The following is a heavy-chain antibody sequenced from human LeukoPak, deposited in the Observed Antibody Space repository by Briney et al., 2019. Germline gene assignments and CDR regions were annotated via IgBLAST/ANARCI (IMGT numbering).Heavy chain of an antibody. V-gene: IGHV3-21*01. CDR2: ISSSSSCI. J-gene: IGHJ6*03. Sequence: KTGGSLRLSCAASGFTFSSYSMNWVRQAPGKGLEWVSSISSSSSCIYYADSVKGRFTISRDNAKNSLYLQMNSLRAEDTAVYYCAREGYYDFWSGYKRYYYMDVWGKGTTVTVSS. CDR1: GFTFSSYS. CDR3: AREGYYDFWSGYKRYYYMDV. D-gene: IGHD3-3*01.